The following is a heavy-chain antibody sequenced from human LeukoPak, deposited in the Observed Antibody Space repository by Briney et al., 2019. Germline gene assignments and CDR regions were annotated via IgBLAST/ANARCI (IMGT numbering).Heavy chain of an antibody. CDR2: ISSSSSYI. D-gene: IGHD4-17*01. CDR1: GFTFSSYS. CDR3: AGDDWRTTVSDY. V-gene: IGHV3-21*01. Sequence: GGSLRLSCAASGFTFSSYSMNWVRQAPGKGLEWVSSISSSSSYIYYADSVKGRFTISRDNAKNSLYLQMNSLRAEDTAVYYCAGDDWRTTVSDYWGQGTLVTVSS. J-gene: IGHJ4*02.